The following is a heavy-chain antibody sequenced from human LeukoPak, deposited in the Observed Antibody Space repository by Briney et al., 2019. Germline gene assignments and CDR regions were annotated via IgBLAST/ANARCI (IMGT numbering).Heavy chain of an antibody. Sequence: GGSLRLSCAASGFTFSSYAMSWVRQAPGQGLEWVSAISGSGGGTYYAAYVQGRVTISRDNSKNTPYLQMNSLRAEDTAVYYCAKDQDYYDSSGYVPYAFDIWGQGTMVTVSS. J-gene: IGHJ3*02. V-gene: IGHV3-23*01. D-gene: IGHD3-22*01. CDR2: ISGSGGGT. CDR1: GFTFSSYA. CDR3: AKDQDYYDSSGYVPYAFDI.